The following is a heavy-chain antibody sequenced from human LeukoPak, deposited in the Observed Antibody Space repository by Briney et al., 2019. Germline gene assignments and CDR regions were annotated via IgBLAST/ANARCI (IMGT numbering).Heavy chain of an antibody. D-gene: IGHD6-13*01. J-gene: IGHJ6*02. Sequence: ASVKVSCKASGYTFTSYGISWVRQAPGQGLEWMGWISAYNGNTNYAQKLQGRVTMTTDTSTSTAYIELRSLRSDDTAVYYCARDLKSAAAGRDYYYYGMDVWGQGTTVTVSS. CDR3: ARDLKSAAAGRDYYYYGMDV. CDR2: ISAYNGNT. CDR1: GYTFTSYG. V-gene: IGHV1-18*01.